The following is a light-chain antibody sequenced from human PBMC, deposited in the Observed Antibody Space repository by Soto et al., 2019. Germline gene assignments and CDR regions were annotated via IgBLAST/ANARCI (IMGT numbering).Light chain of an antibody. Sequence: QSALTQPASVSGSPGQSITISCTGTSSDVGSYNLVSWYQQHPGKAPKLMIYEVRQRPSGVSNRFSGSKSGNTASLTISGLQAEDEADYYCCSYAGSSTVIFGGGTKLTV. J-gene: IGLJ2*01. CDR1: SSDVGSYNL. V-gene: IGLV2-23*02. CDR2: EVR. CDR3: CSYAGSSTVI.